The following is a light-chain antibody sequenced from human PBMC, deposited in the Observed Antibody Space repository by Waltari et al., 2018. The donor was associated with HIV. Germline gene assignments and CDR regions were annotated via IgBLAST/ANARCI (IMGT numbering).Light chain of an antibody. CDR3: SSYTSSSTPVV. CDR1: SSDIGTYNY. CDR2: DVS. V-gene: IGLV2-14*01. J-gene: IGLJ2*01. Sequence: QSALTQPASVSGSPGQSITISCTGTSSDIGTYNYVSCYQQHPGKAPKLMIYDVSKRPSGVSNRFSGSKSGNTASLTISGLQAEDEADYYCSSYTSSSTPVVFGGGTKLTVL.